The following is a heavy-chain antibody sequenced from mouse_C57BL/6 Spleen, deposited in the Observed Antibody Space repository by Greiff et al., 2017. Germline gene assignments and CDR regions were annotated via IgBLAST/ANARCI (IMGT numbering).Heavy chain of an antibody. Sequence: EVKVVESGGGLVKPGGSLKLSCAASGFTFSSYAMSWVRQTPEKRLEWVATISDGGSYTYYPDNVKGRFTISRDNAKNNLYLQMSHLKSEDTTMYYCARGGDYDVNYAMDYWGQGTSVTVSS. J-gene: IGHJ4*01. CDR2: ISDGGSYT. V-gene: IGHV5-4*03. CDR3: ARGGDYDVNYAMDY. D-gene: IGHD2-4*01. CDR1: GFTFSSYA.